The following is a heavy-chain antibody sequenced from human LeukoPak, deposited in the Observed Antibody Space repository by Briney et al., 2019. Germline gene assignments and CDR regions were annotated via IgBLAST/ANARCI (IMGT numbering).Heavy chain of an antibody. CDR1: GLTFSSYA. J-gene: IGHJ4*02. CDR2: ISYDGSNK. V-gene: IGHV3-30*04. CDR3: ARDWFHAIDY. D-gene: IGHD2/OR15-2a*01. Sequence: GGSLRLSCAASGLTFSSYAMHWVRQAPGKGLEWVAVISYDGSNKYYADSVKGRFTISRDNSKNTLYLQMNSLRAEDTAVYYCARDWFHAIDYWGQGTLVTVSS.